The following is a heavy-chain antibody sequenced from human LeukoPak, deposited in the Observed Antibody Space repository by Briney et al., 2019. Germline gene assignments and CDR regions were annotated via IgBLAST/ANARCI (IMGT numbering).Heavy chain of an antibody. Sequence: LSETLSLTCTVSGGSISSYYWSWIRQPPGKGLEWIGYNYYSGSTNYNPSLKRRVTISVDTSKNQFSLKLSSVTAADTAVYYCARTTEGYCRGRSCYSYYYYMDVWGKGTTVTVSS. CDR3: ARTTEGYCRGRSCYSYYYYMDV. CDR2: NYYSGST. D-gene: IGHD2-15*01. J-gene: IGHJ6*03. V-gene: IGHV4-59*01. CDR1: GGSISSYY.